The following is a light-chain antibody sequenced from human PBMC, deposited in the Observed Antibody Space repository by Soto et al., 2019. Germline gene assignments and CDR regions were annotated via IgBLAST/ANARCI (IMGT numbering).Light chain of an antibody. CDR3: QQSYTIPVT. V-gene: IGKV4-1*01. CDR2: WAS. Sequence: DIVMTQSPDSLAVSLGERATINCKSSQSVLHSSNNKNYLTWYQPKPGQPPKLLIYWASTRESGVPDRFSGSGSGTDFTLTISSLQAEDVAVYYCQQSYTIPVTFGGGTKVDIK. J-gene: IGKJ4*01. CDR1: QSVLHSSNNKNY.